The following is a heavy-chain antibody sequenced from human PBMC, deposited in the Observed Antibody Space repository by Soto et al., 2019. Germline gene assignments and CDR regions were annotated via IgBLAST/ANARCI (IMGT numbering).Heavy chain of an antibody. CDR3: VQSRCGGDCLQSYSSHSYYGLDV. J-gene: IGHJ6*02. Sequence: QITLKESGPTLVKPTQTLTLICTFSGLSLSTTGVGVGWIRQPPGTALEWLALIYWDEDKRYSPSLKSRLTITKDTSKNQVVLTMTNMDPVDTATYYCVQSRCGGDCLQSYSSHSYYGLDVWGQGTTVTVSS. CDR2: IYWDEDK. CDR1: GLSLSTTGVG. D-gene: IGHD2-21*02. V-gene: IGHV2-5*02.